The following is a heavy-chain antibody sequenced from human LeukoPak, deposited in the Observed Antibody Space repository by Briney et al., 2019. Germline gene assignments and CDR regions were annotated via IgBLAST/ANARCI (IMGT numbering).Heavy chain of an antibody. D-gene: IGHD2-15*01. CDR2: ISNSGNTG. V-gene: IGHV3-11*01. Sequence: GGSLRLSCGASGFTFSDYYMSWIRQAPGKGLEWVSYISNSGNTGYYADAVKGRFTISRDNAKNSLYLQMNSLRPEDTALYFCAKDMSSGGSGYYYYGMDVWGQGTTVSVSS. J-gene: IGHJ6*02. CDR1: GFTFSDYY. CDR3: AKDMSSGGSGYYYYGMDV.